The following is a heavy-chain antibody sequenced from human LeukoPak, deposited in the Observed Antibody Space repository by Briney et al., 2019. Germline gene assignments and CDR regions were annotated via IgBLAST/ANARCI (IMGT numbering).Heavy chain of an antibody. J-gene: IGHJ4*02. CDR3: ARRAGEYSHPYDY. D-gene: IGHD4-17*01. Sequence: GGSLRLSCTVSGFTVSINSMICVRQAPGKALEGVSFIYSGGNTHYSDSVKGRFTISRDNSKNTLYLQMNSLRAEDTAVYYCARRAGEYSHPYDYWGQGTLVTVSS. V-gene: IGHV3-53*01. CDR2: IYSGGNT. CDR1: GFTVSINS.